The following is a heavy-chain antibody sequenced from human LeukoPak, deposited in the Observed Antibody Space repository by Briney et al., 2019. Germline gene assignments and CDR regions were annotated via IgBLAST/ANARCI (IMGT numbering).Heavy chain of an antibody. CDR2: INHAGSEK. J-gene: IGHJ4*02. V-gene: IGHV3-7*01. D-gene: IGHD3-22*01. CDR1: GFTFSSYW. CDR3: ARDPELSYEYYYDGSGYLAY. Sequence: GGSLRLSCAASGFTFSSYWMSWVRQPPGKGLEWVANINHAGSEKYYVDAVKGRFTISKDNARNSRYLQMNSLRVEDNAVYYCARDPELSYEYYYDGSGYLAYWGQGTLVTVSS.